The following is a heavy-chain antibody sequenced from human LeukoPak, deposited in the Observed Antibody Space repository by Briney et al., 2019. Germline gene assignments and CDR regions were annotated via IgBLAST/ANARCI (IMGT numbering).Heavy chain of an antibody. CDR3: AKAERITMVRGVDY. Sequence: GGSLRLSCAVSGFTFGAYGMHWVRQAPGKGLQWVAVLSYDGSEEFYANSVKGRFTISRDNSKNTLDLQMSSLKPEDTAMYYCAKAERITMVRGVDYWGQGTLVTVSS. D-gene: IGHD3-10*01. J-gene: IGHJ4*02. CDR1: GFTFGAYG. CDR2: LSYDGSEE. V-gene: IGHV3-30*18.